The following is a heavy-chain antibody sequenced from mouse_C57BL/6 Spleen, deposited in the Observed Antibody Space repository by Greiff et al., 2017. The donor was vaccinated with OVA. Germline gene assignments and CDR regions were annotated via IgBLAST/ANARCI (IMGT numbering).Heavy chain of an antibody. CDR3: ARNGEEIYDGYLAY. Sequence: VQLQESGPGLVQPSPCLSISCTASGFSLTSYGVHWVRQSPGKGLEWLGMIWTGGSTNYNAAFISRQSTNKDNSKSQVFFKMNSLQADDTAIYYCARNGEEIYDGYLAYWGQGTLVTVSA. D-gene: IGHD2-3*01. CDR2: IWTGGST. CDR1: GFSLTSYG. J-gene: IGHJ3*01. V-gene: IGHV2-2*01.